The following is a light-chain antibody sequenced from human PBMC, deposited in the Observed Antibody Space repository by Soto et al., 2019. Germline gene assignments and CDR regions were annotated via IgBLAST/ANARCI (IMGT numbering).Light chain of an antibody. Sequence: QSALTQPASVSGSPGQSITISCTETSSDVGGYNYASWYQQHPGKAPKLMIYDVSNRPSGVSNRFSGSKSGNTASLTISGLQAEDEADYYCSSYTRTTTLGVFGTGTKVTVL. CDR1: SSDVGGYNY. CDR3: SSYTRTTTLGV. J-gene: IGLJ1*01. CDR2: DVS. V-gene: IGLV2-14*01.